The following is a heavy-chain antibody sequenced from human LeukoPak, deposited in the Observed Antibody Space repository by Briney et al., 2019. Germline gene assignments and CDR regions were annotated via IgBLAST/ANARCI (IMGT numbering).Heavy chain of an antibody. CDR2: IRYDGSNK. D-gene: IGHD1-26*01. CDR3: AKGIVGATSHFDY. CDR1: GFTFSSYG. V-gene: IGHV3-30*02. J-gene: IGHJ4*02. Sequence: PGGSLRLSCAASGFTFSSYGMHWVRQAPGKGLEWVAFIRYDGSNKYYADSVKGRCTISRDNSKNTLYLQMNSLRAEDTAVYYCAKGIVGATSHFDYWGQGTLVTVSS.